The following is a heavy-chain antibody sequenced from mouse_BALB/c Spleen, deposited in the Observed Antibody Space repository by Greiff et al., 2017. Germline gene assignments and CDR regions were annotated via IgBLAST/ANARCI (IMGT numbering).Heavy chain of an antibody. D-gene: IGHD4-1*01. CDR2: IYWDDDK. CDR3: ARRTGTYFDV. CDR1: GFSLSTSGMG. Sequence: QVTLKVSGPGILQPSQTLSLTCSFSGFSLSTSGMGVSWLRQPSGKGLEWLAHIYWDDDKRYNPSLKSRLTISKDTSSNQVFLKITSVDTADTATYYCARRTGTYFDVWGAGTTVTVSS. J-gene: IGHJ1*01. V-gene: IGHV8-12*01.